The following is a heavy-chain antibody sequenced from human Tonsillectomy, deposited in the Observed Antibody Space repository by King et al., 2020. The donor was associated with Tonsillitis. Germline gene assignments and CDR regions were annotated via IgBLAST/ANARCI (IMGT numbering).Heavy chain of an antibody. CDR2: IPYDGSNK. V-gene: IGHV3-30*15. CDR3: ARDQVRSSSWYWYFDL. D-gene: IGHD6-13*01. Sequence: QLVQSGGGVVQPGRSLRLSCAASGFTFSSYAMHWVRQAPGKGLEWVAVIPYDGSNKYYADSVKGRFTISRDNSKNTVYLQMSSLRAEDTAVYYCARDQVRSSSWYWYFDLWGRGALVTVSS. CDR1: GFTFSSYA. J-gene: IGHJ2*01.